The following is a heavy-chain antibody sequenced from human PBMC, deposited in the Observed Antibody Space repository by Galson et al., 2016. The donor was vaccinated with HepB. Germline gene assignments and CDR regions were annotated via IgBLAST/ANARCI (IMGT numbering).Heavy chain of an antibody. CDR1: GFSFNFFG. CDR3: ARSNSGYDPQSGFYNYYMDV. V-gene: IGHV3-21*01. CDR2: ISGTSTYI. J-gene: IGHJ6*03. D-gene: IGHD5-12*01. Sequence: SLRLSCAASGFSFNFFGMNWVRQAPGRGLEWVSSISGTSTYIYYADSVKGRFTISRDNAKNSLYLQMNSLRAEDTAVYYCARSNSGYDPQSGFYNYYMDVWGKGTTVTVSS.